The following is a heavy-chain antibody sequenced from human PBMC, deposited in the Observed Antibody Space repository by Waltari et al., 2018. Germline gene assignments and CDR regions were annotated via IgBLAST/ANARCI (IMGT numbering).Heavy chain of an antibody. CDR2: ISDDGQTS. Sequence: EARLEESGGGLEQPGKSLRLSCSASGFTFSTYAMTWVRQAPGRGVEGVSYISDDGQTSFYADSVKGRCIISRDNSKSTLFLHLNSLRGDDTARYYCAKGIRATATYFYMDVWGKGTTVTVSS. CDR1: GFTFSTYA. D-gene: IGHD3-10*01. J-gene: IGHJ6*03. CDR3: AKGIRATATYFYMDV. V-gene: IGHV3-23*04.